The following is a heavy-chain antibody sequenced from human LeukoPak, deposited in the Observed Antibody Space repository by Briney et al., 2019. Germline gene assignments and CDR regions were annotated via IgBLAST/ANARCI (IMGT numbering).Heavy chain of an antibody. Sequence: GGSLRLSCATSGFTFSSYAMSWLRQGPGKGLEWVSSLSGSDRTTYYADSVKGRFTISRDNSKNTLYLQMSSLRGEDTAVYYCAKDQDYYDSGGIDYWGQGTLVTVSS. V-gene: IGHV3-23*01. CDR1: GFTFSSYA. D-gene: IGHD3-10*01. J-gene: IGHJ4*02. CDR3: AKDQDYYDSGGIDY. CDR2: LSGSDRTT.